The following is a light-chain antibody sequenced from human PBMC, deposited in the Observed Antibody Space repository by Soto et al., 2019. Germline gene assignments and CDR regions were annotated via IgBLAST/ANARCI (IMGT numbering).Light chain of an antibody. Sequence: EIVLTQSPATLSLSPGERATLSCRASQSVSSYLAWYQQKPGQAPRLLIYDASNRATGIPARFTGSGSGTDFTLTISSLEPEDFAVYYCQHRSNLLMYTFGQGTKREIK. CDR3: QHRSNLLMYT. V-gene: IGKV3-11*01. J-gene: IGKJ2*01. CDR2: DAS. CDR1: QSVSSY.